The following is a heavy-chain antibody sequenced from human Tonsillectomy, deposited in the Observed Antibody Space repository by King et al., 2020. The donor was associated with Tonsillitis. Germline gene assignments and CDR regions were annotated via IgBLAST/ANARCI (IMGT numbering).Heavy chain of an antibody. D-gene: IGHD5-24*01. CDR3: ASLDGP. Sequence: VQLQESGPGLVKPSETLSLTCTVSGGSISSYYWSWIRQPPGKGLEWIGYIYYSGSTKYNPSLKSRVTISVDTSKNQFSLKLSSVTAADTAVYYCASLDGPWGQGTLVTVSS. V-gene: IGHV4-59*01. J-gene: IGHJ5*02. CDR1: GGSISSYY. CDR2: IYYSGST.